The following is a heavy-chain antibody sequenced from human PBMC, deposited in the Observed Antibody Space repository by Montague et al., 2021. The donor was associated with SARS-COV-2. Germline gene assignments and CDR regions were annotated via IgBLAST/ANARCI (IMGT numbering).Heavy chain of an antibody. CDR1: GGSISSGGYY. CDR2: IYYRGGT. Sequence: TLSLTCTVSGGSISSGGYYWSWVRQPPGKGLDWIGYIYYRGGTYYNPSLKSRVSMSVDTSKIQFSLNLTSVTAADTAVYYCARANCYVLPSQAYAMDVWGQGTTVTVSS. CDR3: ARANCYVLPSQAYAMDV. D-gene: IGHD3-16*01. J-gene: IGHJ6*02. V-gene: IGHV4-31*03.